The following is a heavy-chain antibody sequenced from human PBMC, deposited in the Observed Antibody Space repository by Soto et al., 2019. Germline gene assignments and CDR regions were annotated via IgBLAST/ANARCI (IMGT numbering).Heavy chain of an antibody. CDR1: GFTFSSYS. D-gene: IGHD2-15*01. J-gene: IGHJ4*02. CDR3: ARDHPHCSGGSCFLPFDF. CDR2: ISSTGSYI. V-gene: IGHV3-21*01. Sequence: GGSLRLSCAGSGFTFSSYSMNWVRQAPGKGLEWLSFISSTGSYIYYADSVSGRFTISRDNARNSLSLQMNSLRVEDTAVYYCARDHPHCSGGSCFLPFDFWGQGTRVTVPS.